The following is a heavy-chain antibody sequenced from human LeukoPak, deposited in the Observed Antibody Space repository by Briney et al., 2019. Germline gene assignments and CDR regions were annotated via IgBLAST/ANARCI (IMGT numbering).Heavy chain of an antibody. D-gene: IGHD6-19*01. CDR2: IRYDGSNK. Sequence: GGSLRLSCAASGFTFSSYGMHWVRQAPGKGLEWVAFIRYDGSNKYYADSVKGRFTISRDNSKNTLYLHVNSLRPEDTAVYYCARESAVAGVEDYWGQGTLVTVSS. J-gene: IGHJ4*02. CDR3: ARESAVAGVEDY. CDR1: GFTFSSYG. V-gene: IGHV3-30*02.